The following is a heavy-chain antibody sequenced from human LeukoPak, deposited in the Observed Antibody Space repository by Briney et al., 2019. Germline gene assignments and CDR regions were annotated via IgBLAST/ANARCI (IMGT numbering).Heavy chain of an antibody. D-gene: IGHD2-8*01. V-gene: IGHV1-18*01. Sequence: ASVKVSCKASGYTFTSYGISWVRQAPGQGLEWMGWISSYNANTNYALKLQGRVTLTTDTSTSTAYMELKSLRSDDTAVYYCAREECSIGVCYPSGYWGQGTLVTVSS. CDR2: ISSYNANT. J-gene: IGHJ4*02. CDR3: AREECSIGVCYPSGY. CDR1: GYTFTSYG.